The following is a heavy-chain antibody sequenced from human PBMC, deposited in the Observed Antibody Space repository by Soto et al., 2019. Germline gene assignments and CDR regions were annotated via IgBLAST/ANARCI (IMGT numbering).Heavy chain of an antibody. V-gene: IGHV3-48*02. CDR3: ARDSCSSTSCYYYYYGIDV. CDR1: GFTFSSYS. CDR2: ISSSSSTI. D-gene: IGHD2-2*01. J-gene: IGHJ6*02. Sequence: GGSLRLSCAASGFTFSSYSMNWVRQAPGKGLEWVSYISSSSSTIYYADSVKGRFTISRDNAKNSLYLQMNSLRDEDTAVYYCARDSCSSTSCYYYYYGIDVWGQGTTVTVSS.